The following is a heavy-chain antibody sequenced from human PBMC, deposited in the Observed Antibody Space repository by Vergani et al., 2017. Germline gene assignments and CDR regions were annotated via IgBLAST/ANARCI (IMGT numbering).Heavy chain of an antibody. CDR1: GFTFSSYS. Sequence: EVQLVESGGGLVKPGGSLRLSCAASGFTFSSYSMNWVRQAPGKGLEWVSSISSSSSYIYYADSVKGRFTISRDNAKNSLYLQMNSLRAEDTAVDYCARASGQAFEIWGQGRMVTVSS. D-gene: IGHD3-10*01. CDR2: ISSSSSYI. V-gene: IGHV3-21*01. CDR3: ARASGQAFEI. J-gene: IGHJ3*02.